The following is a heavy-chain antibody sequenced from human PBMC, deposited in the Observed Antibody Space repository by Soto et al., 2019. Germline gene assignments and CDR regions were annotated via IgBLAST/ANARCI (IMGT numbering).Heavy chain of an antibody. CDR3: ARERDSSSGKAGSYYYYYMDV. J-gene: IGHJ6*03. V-gene: IGHV1-8*01. CDR1: GYTFTSYD. CDR2: MNPNSGNT. Sequence: ASVKVSCKASGYTFTSYDINWVRQATGQGLEWMGWMNPNSGNTGYAQKFQGRVTMTRNTSISTAYMELSSLRSEETAVYYCARERDSSSGKAGSYYYYYMDVWGKGTTVTISS. D-gene: IGHD6-6*01.